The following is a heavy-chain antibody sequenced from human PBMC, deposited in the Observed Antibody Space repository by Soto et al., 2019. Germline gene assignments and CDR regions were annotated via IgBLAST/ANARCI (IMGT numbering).Heavy chain of an antibody. CDR1: GGTFSSYA. J-gene: IGHJ4*02. CDR3: ARELAYCGGDCLGY. CDR2: IIPIFGTA. D-gene: IGHD2-21*02. V-gene: IGHV1-69*01. Sequence: QVPLVQSGAEVKKPGSSVKVSCKASGGTFSSYAISWVRQAPGQGLEWMGGIIPIFGTANYAQKFQGRVTITADESTSTAYMELSSLRSEDTAVYYCARELAYCGGDCLGYWGQGTLVTVSS.